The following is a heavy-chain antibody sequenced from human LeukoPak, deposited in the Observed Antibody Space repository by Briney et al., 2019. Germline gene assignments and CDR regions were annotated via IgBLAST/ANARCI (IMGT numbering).Heavy chain of an antibody. V-gene: IGHV3-21*01. J-gene: IGHJ4*02. D-gene: IGHD5-24*01. CDR3: ARDFRTQLDGYSPPYHFDY. Sequence: GGSLRLSRAASGFTFSSHSMSWVRQAPGKGLEWVSSIYSSSSHMYYADAMEGRFTISRDNAKNSLFLQMNSLRAEDTAVYYCARDFRTQLDGYSPPYHFDYWGQGALVTVSS. CDR2: IYSSSSHM. CDR1: GFTFSSHS.